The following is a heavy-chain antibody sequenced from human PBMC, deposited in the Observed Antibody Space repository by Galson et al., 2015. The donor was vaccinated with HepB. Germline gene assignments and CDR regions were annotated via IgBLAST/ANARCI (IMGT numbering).Heavy chain of an antibody. CDR2: ISPDDSDT. V-gene: IGHV5-51*01. J-gene: IGHJ4*02. CDR3: ASSLATTLYFDY. CDR1: AYNFANYW. Sequence: QSGAEVKKPGESLKISCKGSAYNFANYWIGWVRQMPGKGLEWMGIISPDDSDTRYSPSFRGQVTISADKSINTAYLQWSRLKAPDTAIYYCASSLATTLYFDYWGQGTLVTVSS. D-gene: IGHD1-1*01.